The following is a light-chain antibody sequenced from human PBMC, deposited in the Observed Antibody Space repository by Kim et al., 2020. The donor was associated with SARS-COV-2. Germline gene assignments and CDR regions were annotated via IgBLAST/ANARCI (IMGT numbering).Light chain of an antibody. J-gene: IGKJ2*01. CDR3: MQGTHWLYT. V-gene: IGKV2-30*02. Sequence: QPASISCRSSQSLVHGDGNTYLNWFHQRPGQSPRRLIYKVSNRDSGVPDRFSGSGSGTDFTLTISRVEAEDVGVYYCMQGTHWLYTFGQGTKLEI. CDR1: QSLVHGDGNTY. CDR2: KVS.